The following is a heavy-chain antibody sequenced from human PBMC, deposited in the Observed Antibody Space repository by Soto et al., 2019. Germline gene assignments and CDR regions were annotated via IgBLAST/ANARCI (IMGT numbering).Heavy chain of an antibody. Sequence: QVQLQESGPGLVKPSQTLSLTCTVSGGSISSGGYYWSWIRQHPGKGLEWIGYIYYSGRTYYNPSRQSRVVISVDTSKNQFSLKLSSVTAADTAVYYCASVDYGGNSAEYFQQWGQGTLVTVSS. V-gene: IGHV4-31*03. CDR3: ASVDYGGNSAEYFQQ. J-gene: IGHJ1*01. D-gene: IGHD4-17*01. CDR1: GGSISSGGYY. CDR2: IYYSGRT.